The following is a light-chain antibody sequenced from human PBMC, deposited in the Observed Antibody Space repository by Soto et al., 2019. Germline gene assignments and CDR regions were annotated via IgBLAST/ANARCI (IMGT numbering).Light chain of an antibody. V-gene: IGKV1-5*03. CDR1: QSISSW. Sequence: DIQMTQSPSTLSASVGDRVTITCRASQSISSWLAWYQQKPGKAPKLLIYKASSLESGVPSRFRGSGSGPXXXXXXXXXQPDXXXXXXXQQYNSYWTFGQGTKVEIK. CDR2: KAS. CDR3: QQYNSYWT. J-gene: IGKJ1*01.